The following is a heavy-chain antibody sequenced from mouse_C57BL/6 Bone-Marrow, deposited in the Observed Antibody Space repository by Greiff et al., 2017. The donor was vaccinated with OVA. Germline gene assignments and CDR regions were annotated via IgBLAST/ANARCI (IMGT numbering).Heavy chain of an antibody. D-gene: IGHD2-4*01. V-gene: IGHV1-55*01. J-gene: IGHJ4*01. CDR1: GYTFTSYW. Sequence: VQLQQPGAELVKPGASVKMSCKASGYTFTSYWITWVKQRPGQGLAWIGDIYPGSGSTNYNEKFKSKATLTVDTSSSTAYMQLSSLTSEDSAVYYCARRDYGLYAMDYWGQGTSVTVSS. CDR2: IYPGSGST. CDR3: ARRDYGLYAMDY.